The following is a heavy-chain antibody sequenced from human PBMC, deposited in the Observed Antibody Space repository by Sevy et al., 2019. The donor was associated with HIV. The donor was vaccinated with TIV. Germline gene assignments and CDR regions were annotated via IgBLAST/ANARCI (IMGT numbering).Heavy chain of an antibody. D-gene: IGHD2-2*01. J-gene: IGHJ6*02. CDR3: ARIKGASSSYAMDV. CDR2: IYSAGTT. Sequence: GGSLRLSCVASGLTVGSLSINWVRQAPGKGLERVSLIYSAGTTFYSDSVKGRFTISRDNSSNTLDLQMNSLRAEDTAIYYCARIKGASSSYAMDVWGQGTTVTVSS. V-gene: IGHV3-53*01. CDR1: GLTVGSLS.